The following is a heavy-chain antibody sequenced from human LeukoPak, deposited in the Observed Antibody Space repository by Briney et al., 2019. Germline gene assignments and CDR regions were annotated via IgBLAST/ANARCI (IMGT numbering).Heavy chain of an antibody. CDR1: GFTFSSYA. Sequence: GGSLRLSCAASGFTFSSYAMHWVRQAPGKGLEWVAVISYDGSNKYYADSVKGRFTISRDNSKNTLYLQMNSLRAEDTAVYYCARERRLGSAFDIWGQGTMVTVSS. CDR2: ISYDGSNK. CDR3: ARERRLGSAFDI. J-gene: IGHJ3*02. V-gene: IGHV3-30-3*01. D-gene: IGHD2-2*03.